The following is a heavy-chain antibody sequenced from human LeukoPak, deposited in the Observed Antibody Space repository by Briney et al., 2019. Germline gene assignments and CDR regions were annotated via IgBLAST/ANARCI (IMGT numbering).Heavy chain of an antibody. CDR2: ISSSSSFI. Sequence: GGSLRLSCAASGFTFSSYSMNWVRQAPGKGLEWVSSISSSSSFIYYADSVKGRFTISRDNAKNSLYLQMNSLRTDDTAVYYCARDRAEMATTFDYWGQGTLVTVSS. D-gene: IGHD5-24*01. CDR3: ARDRAEMATTFDY. CDR1: GFTFSSYS. J-gene: IGHJ4*02. V-gene: IGHV3-21*04.